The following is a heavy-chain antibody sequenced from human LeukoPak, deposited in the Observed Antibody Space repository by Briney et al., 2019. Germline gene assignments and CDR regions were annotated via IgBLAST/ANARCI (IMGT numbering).Heavy chain of an antibody. J-gene: IGHJ4*02. D-gene: IGHD6-13*01. Sequence: SETLSLTCTVSGGSTSRYYWSWIRQPPGQRLEWLGYLYYSGSTTYNPSLKSRLTMSLDTSKNQISLRLISLTAADTAAYYCARLPGIAAIWGQGTLVTVSS. CDR2: LYYSGST. V-gene: IGHV4-59*08. CDR3: ARLPGIAAI. CDR1: GGSTSRYY.